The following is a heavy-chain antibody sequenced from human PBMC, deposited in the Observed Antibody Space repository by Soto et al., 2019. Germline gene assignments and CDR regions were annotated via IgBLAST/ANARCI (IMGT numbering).Heavy chain of an antibody. CDR2: IKQDGSGK. Sequence: PGGALRISCAASGLTFSSYWRRWVRQAQGKGLEWVANIKQDGSGKYYVDSGKGRFTISRDNAKNSLYLQMNSLRAEDTAVYYCARSYRDFGVVTYYYYGMDVWGQGPTVTASS. CDR3: ARSYRDFGVVTYYYYGMDV. V-gene: IGHV3-7*03. D-gene: IGHD3-3*01. J-gene: IGHJ6*02. CDR1: GLTFSSYW.